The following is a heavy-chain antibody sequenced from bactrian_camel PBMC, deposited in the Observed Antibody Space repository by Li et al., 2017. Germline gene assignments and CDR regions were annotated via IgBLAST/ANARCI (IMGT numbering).Heavy chain of an antibody. J-gene: IGHJ4*01. V-gene: IGHV3S1*01. Sequence: HVQLVESGGGLVQPGGSLRLSCAASGFTSGFTFSRSWMYWVRRAPGKGLEWVSTINAAGSNTYYADSVKGRFTISRDAAKTTLYLQMNDLKFEDAAMYYCATGIYCAHELSPDEYDVWGQGTQVTVS. D-gene: IGHD2*01. CDR2: INAAGSNT. CDR1: GFTFSRSW. CDR3: ATGIYCAHELSPDEYDV.